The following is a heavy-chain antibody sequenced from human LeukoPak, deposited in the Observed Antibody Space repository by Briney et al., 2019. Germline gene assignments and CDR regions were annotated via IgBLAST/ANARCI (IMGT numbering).Heavy chain of an antibody. J-gene: IGHJ2*01. CDR1: GASIRSYY. D-gene: IGHD2-8*02. Sequence: SETLSLTCSVSGASIRSYYWSWIRQRPGKGLEWIGYIYTSGSTNHSPSLKGRVSLSMHTSKNHFTLTLSSVTAADTAVYYCARHPLLGSYWFFDLWGRGTLVTVSS. V-gene: IGHV4-4*09. CDR3: ARHPLLGSYWFFDL. CDR2: IYTSGST.